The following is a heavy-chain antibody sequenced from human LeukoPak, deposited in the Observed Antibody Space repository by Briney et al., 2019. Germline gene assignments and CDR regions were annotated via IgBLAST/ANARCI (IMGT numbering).Heavy chain of an antibody. J-gene: IGHJ4*02. CDR3: ARDRDYSNTERGFDY. Sequence: GASVKVSCKTSGYTFSDYYIHWVRQAPGQGLGWMGWINPNSGETKSAQKFQGRVTMTGDTSISTAYMELRRVTSDDTAVYYCARDRDYSNTERGFDYWGQGTLVTVSS. CDR1: GYTFSDYY. D-gene: IGHD4-11*01. V-gene: IGHV1-2*02. CDR2: INPNSGET.